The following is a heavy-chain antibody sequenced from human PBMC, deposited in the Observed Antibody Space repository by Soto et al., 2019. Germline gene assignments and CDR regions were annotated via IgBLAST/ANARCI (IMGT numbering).Heavy chain of an antibody. CDR2: SSGSGSGGST. CDR1: GFTFTNYA. D-gene: IGHD4-4*01. V-gene: IGHV3-23*01. J-gene: IGHJ4*02. Sequence: EVQLLESGGGLVQPGGSLRLSCAASGFTFTNYAMTWSRKAPGKGLEWVSISSGSGSGGSTNYADSVKGRFTISRDNSKNTLYLQMNSLRVEDTAVYYCAKDRDDYRNYVFDYWGQGTLVTVSS. CDR3: AKDRDDYRNYVFDY.